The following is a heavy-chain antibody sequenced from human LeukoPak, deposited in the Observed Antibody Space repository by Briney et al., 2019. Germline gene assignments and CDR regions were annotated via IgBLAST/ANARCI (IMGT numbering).Heavy chain of an antibody. Sequence: GSSVKVSCKASGGTFSSYAISWVRQAPGQGLEWMGGIIPIFGTANYAQKFQGRVTITADESTSTAYMELNSLRAEDTAVYYCARDGTRGGYRIYYYYMDVWGKGTTVTVS. J-gene: IGHJ6*03. D-gene: IGHD5-12*01. CDR3: ARDGTRGGYRIYYYYMDV. CDR1: GGTFSSYA. CDR2: IIPIFGTA. V-gene: IGHV1-69*01.